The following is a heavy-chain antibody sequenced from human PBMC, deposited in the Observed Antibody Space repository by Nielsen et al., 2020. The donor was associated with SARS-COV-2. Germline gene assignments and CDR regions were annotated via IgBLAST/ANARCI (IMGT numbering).Heavy chain of an antibody. CDR3: ARARATIFGLVMSYGMDV. J-gene: IGHJ6*02. V-gene: IGHV1-2*02. Sequence: ASVKVSCKTSADTFTGYYMHWVRQAPGQGLEWIGWINPYSGGTNYAQKFQGTVTMTRDASISTVYMELTSDDTAVYYCARARATIFGLVMSYGMDVWGQGTTVAVSS. CDR1: ADTFTGYY. D-gene: IGHD3/OR15-3a*01. CDR2: INPYSGGT.